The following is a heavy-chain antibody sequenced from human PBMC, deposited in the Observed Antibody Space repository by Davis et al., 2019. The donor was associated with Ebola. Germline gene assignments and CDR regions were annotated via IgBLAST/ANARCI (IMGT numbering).Heavy chain of an antibody. CDR3: ARTSIVGTTTTASDI. CDR2: ISAYNDNT. Sequence: AASVKVSCKASGYSFKNYAISWVRQAPGQGLEWMGWISAYNDNTNYAQKVQGRVTMTTDTSTGTAYLDLRSLRSDDTAVYFCARTSIVGTTTTASDIWGKGTTVTVSS. V-gene: IGHV1-18*01. CDR1: GYSFKNYA. J-gene: IGHJ6*04. D-gene: IGHD1-26*01.